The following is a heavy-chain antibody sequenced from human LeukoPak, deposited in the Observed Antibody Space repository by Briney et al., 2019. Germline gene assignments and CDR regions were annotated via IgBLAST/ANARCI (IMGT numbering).Heavy chain of an antibody. Sequence: PGGSLRLSCAASGFTLSTSGLHWVRQAPDKGLEWVAVISYDGSNEYYADSVKGRFTISRDNSKNTVYLQMNSLRVEDTAVYYCAKAGGLRSHPLDPWGQGTLVTVSS. D-gene: IGHD3-16*01. CDR3: AKAGGLRSHPLDP. V-gene: IGHV3-30*18. CDR1: GFTLSTSG. CDR2: ISYDGSNE. J-gene: IGHJ5*02.